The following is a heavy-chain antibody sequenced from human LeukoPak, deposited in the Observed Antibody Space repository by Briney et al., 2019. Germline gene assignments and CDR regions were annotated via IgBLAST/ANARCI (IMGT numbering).Heavy chain of an antibody. CDR2: INHSGST. J-gene: IGHJ6*03. D-gene: IGHD3-10*01. V-gene: IGHV4-39*07. CDR3: ARGIWFGEFELSVLTHYYYYYMDV. CDR1: GGSISSSSYY. Sequence: SETLSLTCTVSGGSISSSSYYWGWIRQPPGKGLEWIGEINHSGSTNYNPSLKSRVTISVDTSKNQFSLKLSSVTAADTAVYYCARGIWFGEFELSVLTHYYYYYMDVWGKGTTVTISS.